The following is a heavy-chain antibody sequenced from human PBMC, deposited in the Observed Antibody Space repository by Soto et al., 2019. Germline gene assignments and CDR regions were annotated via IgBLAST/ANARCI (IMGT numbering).Heavy chain of an antibody. D-gene: IGHD2-15*01. CDR2: ISWNSGSI. Sequence: GGSLRLSCAASGFTFDDYAMHWVRQAPGKGLEWVSGISWNSGSIGYADSVKGRFTISRDNAKNSLYLQMNSLRAEDTALYYCAKDISISFIGYCSGGSCYSGFFDYWGQGTLVTVSS. J-gene: IGHJ4*02. V-gene: IGHV3-9*01. CDR1: GFTFDDYA. CDR3: AKDISISFIGYCSGGSCYSGFFDY.